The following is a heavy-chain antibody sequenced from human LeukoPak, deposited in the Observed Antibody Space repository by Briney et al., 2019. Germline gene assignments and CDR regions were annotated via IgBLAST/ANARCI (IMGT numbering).Heavy chain of an antibody. CDR3: ARGEDYYDSSGYQYYFDY. CDR1: GGTFSSYA. V-gene: IGHV1-69*05. J-gene: IGHJ4*02. CDR2: IIPIFGTA. Sequence: SVKVSCKASGGTFSSYAISWVRQAPGQGLEWMGGIIPIFGTANYAQKFQGRVTITTDESTSTAYMELSSLRSEDTAVYYCARGEDYYDSSGYQYYFDYWGQGTLVTVSS. D-gene: IGHD3-22*01.